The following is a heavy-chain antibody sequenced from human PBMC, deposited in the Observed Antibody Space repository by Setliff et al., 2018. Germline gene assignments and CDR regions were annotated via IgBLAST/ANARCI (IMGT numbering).Heavy chain of an antibody. D-gene: IGHD3-3*01. CDR2: IGQFGSQK. CDR1: GFTFGSYW. J-gene: IGHJ4*02. V-gene: IGHV3-7*01. Sequence: PGGSLRLSCVASGFTFGSYWMSWVRQAPGKGLEWVANIGQFGSQKYYVDSVKGRFTISRDDAQNSVYLQMSTLRAEDTAVYYCATFWSGYFDYWGQGSLVTVSS. CDR3: ATFWSGYFDY.